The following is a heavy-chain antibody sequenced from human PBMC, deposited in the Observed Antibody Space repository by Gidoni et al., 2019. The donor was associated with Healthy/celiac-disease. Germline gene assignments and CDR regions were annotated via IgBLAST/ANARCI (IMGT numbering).Heavy chain of an antibody. CDR2: ISYDGSNK. V-gene: IGHV3-30*04. J-gene: IGHJ4*02. CDR1: GFTFSSYA. CDR3: AKTILGYCSSTSCSLVDY. Sequence: QVKLVESGGGVVQPGRSLTLSWAASGFTFSSYAMHWVRQAPGKGLEWVAVISYDGSNKYYADSVKGRFTISRDNSKNTLYLQMNSLRAEDTAVYYCAKTILGYCSSTSCSLVDYWGQGTLVTVSS. D-gene: IGHD2-2*01.